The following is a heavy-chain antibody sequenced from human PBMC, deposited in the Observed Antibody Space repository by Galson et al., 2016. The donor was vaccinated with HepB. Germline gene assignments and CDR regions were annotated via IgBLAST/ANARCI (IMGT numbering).Heavy chain of an antibody. CDR2: IDPSDSYT. CDR3: AGQGGGRSPPYCYYMEV. D-gene: IGHD6-19*01. CDR1: RYSFTTYW. Sequence: QSGAEVKKPGESLRISCKGSRYSFTTYWISWVRQMPGKGLEWMGRIDPSDSYTNYSPSFQGHVTISVDKSISTAYLQWSSLKASDTAMYYCAGQGGGRSPPYCYYMEVGGRGTTVTVSS. V-gene: IGHV5-10-1*01. J-gene: IGHJ6*03.